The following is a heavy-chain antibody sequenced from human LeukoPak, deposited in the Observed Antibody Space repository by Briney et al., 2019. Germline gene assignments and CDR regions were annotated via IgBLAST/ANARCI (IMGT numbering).Heavy chain of an antibody. D-gene: IGHD3-10*01. V-gene: IGHV3-30*02. J-gene: IGHJ4*02. CDR3: AKRCFTSGSFACIDY. CDR1: GFTFSSYG. Sequence: PGGSLRLSCAASGFTFSSYGMHWVRQAPGKGLEWVAFIRYDGTDKYYADSVKGRFSISRDNSKNTLYLHMNSLRAEDTAIYYCAKRCFTSGSFACIDYWGQEALVTVSS. CDR2: IRYDGTDK.